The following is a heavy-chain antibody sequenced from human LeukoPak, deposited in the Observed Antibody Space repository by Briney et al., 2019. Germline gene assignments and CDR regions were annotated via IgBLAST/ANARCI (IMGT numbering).Heavy chain of an antibody. J-gene: IGHJ4*02. Sequence: GGSLKLSCAASGFIFSGSAMHWVRQASGKGLEWVGRIRNKADNYATVYAPSVEGRFSISRDDSNNAAYLQMNSLKTEDTAVYYCTTHDRNWGSSDYWGRGTLVTVSS. V-gene: IGHV3-73*01. D-gene: IGHD7-27*01. CDR1: GFIFSGSA. CDR2: IRNKADNYAT. CDR3: TTHDRNWGSSDY.